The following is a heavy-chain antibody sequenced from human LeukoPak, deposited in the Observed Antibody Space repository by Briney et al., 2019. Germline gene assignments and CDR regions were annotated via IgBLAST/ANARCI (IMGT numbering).Heavy chain of an antibody. J-gene: IGHJ4*02. CDR3: ARATYCGGDCYPPDY. D-gene: IGHD2-21*02. V-gene: IGHV1-2*02. CDR2: INPNSGGT. CDR1: GYTFTSYG. Sequence: ASVKVSCKASGYTFTSYGISWVRQAPGQGLEWMGWINPNSGGTNYAQKFQGRVTMTRDTSISTAYMELSRLRSDDTAVYYCARATYCGGDCYPPDYWGQGTLVTVSS.